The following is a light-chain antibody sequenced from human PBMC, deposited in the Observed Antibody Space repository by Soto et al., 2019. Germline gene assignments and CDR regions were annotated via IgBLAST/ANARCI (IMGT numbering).Light chain of an antibody. V-gene: IGKV1-39*01. J-gene: IGKJ2*03. CDR1: QSISTY. CDR3: QQSYNPPYS. CDR2: ETK. Sequence: DIQMTQSPSSLSASVGDRVTISCRASQSISTYLNWYQQTPGKAPKLLIYETKNLQGGVPSRFSGRGSGADFALTISSLQPEDFATYYCQQSYNPPYSFGQGTKVEIK.